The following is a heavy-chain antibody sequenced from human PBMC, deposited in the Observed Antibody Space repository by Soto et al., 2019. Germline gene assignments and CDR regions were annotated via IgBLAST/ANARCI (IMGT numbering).Heavy chain of an antibody. CDR2: ISWNSGSI. D-gene: IGHD3-22*01. CDR3: AKDIRLSSGYYDSSGFTLFDY. V-gene: IGHV3-9*01. J-gene: IGHJ4*02. Sequence: GGSLRLSCAASGFTFDDYSMHWVRQAPGKGLEWVSGISWNSGSIGYADSVKGRFTISRDNAKNSLYLQMNSLRAEDTALYYCAKDIRLSSGYYDSSGFTLFDYWGQGTLVTVSS. CDR1: GFTFDDYS.